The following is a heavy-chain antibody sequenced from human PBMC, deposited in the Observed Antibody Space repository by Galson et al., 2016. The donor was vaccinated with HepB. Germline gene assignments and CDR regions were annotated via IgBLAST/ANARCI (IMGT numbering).Heavy chain of an antibody. J-gene: IGHJ4*02. V-gene: IGHV3-48*03. Sequence: SLRLSCAASGFIFSVCEMNWVRQAPGKGLEWVSYISSSGSPIYYADSVKGRFIVSRDNAKNSLYLQMSSLRAEYTAIYYCVRAVYDILTGYSLDYWGQGTLVTVSS. CDR1: GFIFSVCE. CDR3: VRAVYDILTGYSLDY. CDR2: ISSSGSPI. D-gene: IGHD3-9*01.